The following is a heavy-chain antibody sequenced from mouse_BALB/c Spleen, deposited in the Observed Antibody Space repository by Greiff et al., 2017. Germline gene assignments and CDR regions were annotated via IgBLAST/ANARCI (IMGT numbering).Heavy chain of an antibody. D-gene: IGHD2-2*01. V-gene: IGHV5-6-3*01. CDR1: GFTFSSYG. CDR3: ARERYGYDDAWFAY. Sequence: EVHLVESGGGLVQPGGSLKLSCAASGFTFSSYGMSWVRQTPDKRLELVATINSNGGSTYYPDSVKGRFTISRDNAKNTLYLQMSSLKSEDTAMYYCARERYGYDDAWFAYWGQGTLVTVSA. J-gene: IGHJ3*01. CDR2: INSNGGST.